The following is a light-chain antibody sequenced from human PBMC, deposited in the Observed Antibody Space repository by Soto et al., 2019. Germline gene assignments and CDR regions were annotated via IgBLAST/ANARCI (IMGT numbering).Light chain of an antibody. CDR2: DVS. J-gene: IGLJ7*01. CDR3: CSCAGTSTHTV. V-gene: IGLV2-23*02. CDR1: SSDVGSCKF. Sequence: QSALTQPASVSGSPGQSITISCTGTSSDVGSCKFVSWYQQHPGKAPKLMISDVSKRPSGISDRFSGSKSGSTASLTISGLQAEDEADYYCCSCAGTSTHTVFGGGTQLTVL.